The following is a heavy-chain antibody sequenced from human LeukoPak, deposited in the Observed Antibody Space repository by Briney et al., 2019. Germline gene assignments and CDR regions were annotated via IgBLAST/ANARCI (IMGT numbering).Heavy chain of an antibody. J-gene: IGHJ4*02. CDR1: GVSVSTTYN. V-gene: IGHV4-61*01. Sequence: SETLSLTCTVSGVSVSTTYNWGWVRQPPGKGLEWIGYNGNNNYNPSLKSRATISLDTSKNQFSLKLHSVTDADTAVYYCVRDYWGSLDYWGQGTLVTVSS. CDR3: VRDYWGSLDY. D-gene: IGHD7-27*01. CDR2: NGNN.